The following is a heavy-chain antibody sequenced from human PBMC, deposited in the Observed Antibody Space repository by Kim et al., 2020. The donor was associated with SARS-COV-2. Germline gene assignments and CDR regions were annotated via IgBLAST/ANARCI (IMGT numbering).Heavy chain of an antibody. CDR1: GGSISSYY. D-gene: IGHD3-16*01. Sequence: SETLSLTCTVSGGSISSYYWSWIRQPPGKGLEWIGYIYYSGSTNYNPSLKSRVTISVDTSKNQFSLKLSSVTAADTAVYYCARVIGGYDYYFDYWGQGTLVTVSS. V-gene: IGHV4-59*13. CDR2: IYYSGST. CDR3: ARVIGGYDYYFDY. J-gene: IGHJ4*02.